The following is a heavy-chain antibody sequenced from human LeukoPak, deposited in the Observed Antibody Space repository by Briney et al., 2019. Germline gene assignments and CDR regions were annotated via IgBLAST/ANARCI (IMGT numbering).Heavy chain of an antibody. Sequence: GASVKVSCKTSGNTFTTYYMHWVRQAPGQGLEWLGIINPSGDSTTCAQKFQGRVTMTRDTSTSTVYMDLSSLRSEDTAVYYCARHDLGGRSPFDCWGQGTLVTVSS. CDR2: INPSGDST. J-gene: IGHJ4*02. D-gene: IGHD2-15*01. V-gene: IGHV1-46*01. CDR1: GNTFTTYY. CDR3: ARHDLGGRSPFDC.